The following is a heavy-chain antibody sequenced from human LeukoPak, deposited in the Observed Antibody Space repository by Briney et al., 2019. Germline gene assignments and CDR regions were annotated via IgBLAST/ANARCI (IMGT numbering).Heavy chain of an antibody. Sequence: GGSLRLSCAASGFNFSRYGMHWVRQAPGKGLEWVSSISSSSSYIYYADSVKGRFTISRDNAKNSLYLQMSSLRAEDTAVYYCAVVRPRGKFDPWGQGTLVTVSS. CDR1: GFNFSRYG. CDR2: ISSSSSYI. D-gene: IGHD2-8*01. J-gene: IGHJ5*02. CDR3: AVVRPRGKFDP. V-gene: IGHV3-21*01.